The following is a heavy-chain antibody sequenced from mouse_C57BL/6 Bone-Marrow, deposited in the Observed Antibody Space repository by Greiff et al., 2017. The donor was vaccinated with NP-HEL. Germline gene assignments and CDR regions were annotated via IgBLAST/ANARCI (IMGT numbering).Heavy chain of an antibody. D-gene: IGHD1-1*01. CDR3: ARRYYGSSSFAY. CDR2: FHPYNDDT. V-gene: IGHV1-47*01. CDR1: GYTFTTYP. J-gene: IGHJ3*01. Sequence: QVQLQQSGAELVKPGASVKMSCKASGYTFTTYPIEWMKQNHGKSLEWIGNFHPYNDDTKYNEKFEGKATLTVEKSSSTVYLELSRLTSDDFAVYYCARRYYGSSSFAYWGQGTLVTVSA.